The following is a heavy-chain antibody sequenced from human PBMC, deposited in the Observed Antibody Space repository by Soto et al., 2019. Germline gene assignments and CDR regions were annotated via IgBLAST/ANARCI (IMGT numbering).Heavy chain of an antibody. Sequence: QLQLQESGPGLVKPSETLSLTCTVSGGSISSSSYYWGWIRQPPGKGLEWIGTIYYSGSTYYNPSLKSRVTISVDTSKNQFSLKLSSVTAADTAVYYCARREQQLVRPFDYWGQGTLVTVSS. J-gene: IGHJ4*02. V-gene: IGHV4-39*01. CDR2: IYYSGST. CDR1: GGSISSSSYY. D-gene: IGHD6-13*01. CDR3: ARREQQLVRPFDY.